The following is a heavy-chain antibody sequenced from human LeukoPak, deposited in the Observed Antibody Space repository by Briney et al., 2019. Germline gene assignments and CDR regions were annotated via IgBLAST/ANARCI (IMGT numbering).Heavy chain of an antibody. J-gene: IGHJ4*02. CDR2: MNPNSGDT. CDR3: ARGRRGRYYYDGSGSYRPYYFDY. V-gene: IGHV1-8*01. CDR1: GYTFTSYE. D-gene: IGHD3-22*01. Sequence: VASVKVSCKASGYTFTSYEINWVRQATGQGLEWMGWMNPNSGDTGFAQKFQGRLALTRNTSITTAYMELSSLRSEDTAVYYCARGRRGRYYYDGSGSYRPYYFDYWGQGTLVTVSS.